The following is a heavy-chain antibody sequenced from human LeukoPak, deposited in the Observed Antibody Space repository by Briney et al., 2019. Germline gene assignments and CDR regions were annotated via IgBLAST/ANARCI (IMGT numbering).Heavy chain of an antibody. CDR2: IFYSGST. CDR1: GGSIISGGYY. CDR3: AREVTSVTTRCFDW. V-gene: IGHV4-31*03. Sequence: ASQTLSLTCTVSGGSIISGGYYWSWNRQHPGKGLEWIGYIFYSGSTYYNPSLQSRITISVDTSKNQFSLKLSSVTAADTAVYYCAREVTSVTTRCFDWWGQGTLVTVSS. J-gene: IGHJ4*02. D-gene: IGHD4-17*01.